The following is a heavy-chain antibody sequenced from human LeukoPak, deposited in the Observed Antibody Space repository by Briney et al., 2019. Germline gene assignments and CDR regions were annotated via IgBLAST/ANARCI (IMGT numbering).Heavy chain of an antibody. CDR2: IYHSGST. CDR3: ARESGEYYDFWSGYWYYFDY. V-gene: IGHV4-38-2*02. Sequence: SETLSLTCTVSGYSISSGYYWGWIRQPPGKGLEWIGSIYHSGSTYYNPSLKSRVTISVDTSKNQFSLKLSSVTAADTAVYYCARESGEYYDFWSGYWYYFDYWGQETLVTVSS. D-gene: IGHD3-3*01. CDR1: GYSISSGYY. J-gene: IGHJ4*02.